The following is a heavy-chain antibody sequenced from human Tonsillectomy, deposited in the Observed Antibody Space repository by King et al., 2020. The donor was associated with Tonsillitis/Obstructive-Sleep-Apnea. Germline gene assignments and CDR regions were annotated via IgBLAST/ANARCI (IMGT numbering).Heavy chain of an antibody. CDR2: IYYSGGT. D-gene: IGHD2-8*01. J-gene: IGHJ3*02. CDR1: GGSISSYY. Sequence: MQLQESGPGLVKPSETLSLTCTVSGGSISSYYWSWIRQPPGKGLECIGYIYYSGGTNYSPSLKSRVTISVDTSKNQVSLKLSSVTAADTAVYYCASEGAVMNAFDIWGQGTMVTVSS. V-gene: IGHV4-59*01. CDR3: ASEGAVMNAFDI.